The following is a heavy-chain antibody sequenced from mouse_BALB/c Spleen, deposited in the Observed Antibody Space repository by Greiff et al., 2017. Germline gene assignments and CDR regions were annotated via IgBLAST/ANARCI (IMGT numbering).Heavy chain of an antibody. J-gene: IGHJ2*01. V-gene: IGHV5-6*03. Sequence: EVMLVESGGGLVKPGGSLKLSCAASGFTFSSYGMSWVRQTPDKRLEWVATISSGGSYTYYPDSVKGRFTISRDNAKNTLYLQMSSLKSEDTAMYYCARPYYEDYFDYWGQGTTLTVSS. CDR3: ARPYYEDYFDY. CDR2: ISSGGSYT. CDR1: GFTFSSYG. D-gene: IGHD2-10*01.